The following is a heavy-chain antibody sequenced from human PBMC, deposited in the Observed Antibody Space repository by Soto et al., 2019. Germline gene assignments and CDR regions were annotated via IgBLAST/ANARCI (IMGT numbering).Heavy chain of an antibody. D-gene: IGHD6-13*01. CDR2: IYSGGST. V-gene: IGHV3-66*01. Sequence: GGSLRLSCAASGFTVSSNYMSWVRQAPGKGLEWVSVIYSGGSTYYADSVKGRFTISRDNSKNTLYLQMNSLRAEDTAVYYCARRIAAAGHLDYWGQGTLVTVSS. CDR3: ARRIAAAGHLDY. CDR1: GFTVSSNY. J-gene: IGHJ4*02.